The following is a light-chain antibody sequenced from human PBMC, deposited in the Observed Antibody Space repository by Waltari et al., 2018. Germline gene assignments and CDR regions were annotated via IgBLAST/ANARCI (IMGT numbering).Light chain of an antibody. CDR1: QSAWTN. CDR2: AAS. V-gene: IGKV3-15*01. J-gene: IGKJ1*01. Sequence: EIVMTQSPATLSVSPGETATLSCRASQSAWTNFAWYQQKPGQAPRLLIYAASTRAPGIPARFSGTGSGTEFTLTISSLQSEDFAIYYCQQYNEWPPWTFGQGTKVEIK. CDR3: QQYNEWPPWT.